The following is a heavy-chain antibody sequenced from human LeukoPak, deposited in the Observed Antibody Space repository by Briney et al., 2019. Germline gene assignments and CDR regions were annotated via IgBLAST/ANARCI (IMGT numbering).Heavy chain of an antibody. J-gene: IGHJ4*02. Sequence: GGFLRLSCAASGFTFSSYSMNWVRQAPGKGLEWVSSINSSSSYIYYADSVKGRFTISRDNAKNSLYLQMNSLRAEDTAVYYCARGGTPIFGVVIIPLGSIDYWGQGTLVTVSS. V-gene: IGHV3-21*01. CDR1: GFTFSSYS. CDR3: ARGGTPIFGVVIIPLGSIDY. D-gene: IGHD3-3*01. CDR2: INSSSSYI.